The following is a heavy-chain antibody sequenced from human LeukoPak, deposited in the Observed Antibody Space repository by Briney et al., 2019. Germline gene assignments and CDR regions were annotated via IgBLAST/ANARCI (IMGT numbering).Heavy chain of an antibody. V-gene: IGHV4-39*07. CDR2: IYYSGST. J-gene: IGHJ4*02. CDR1: GGSISSSNYY. D-gene: IGHD5-12*01. Sequence: SETLSLTCTVSGGSISSSNYYWGWIRQPPGKGLEWIGSIYYSGSTYYNPSLKSRVTISVDTSKNQFSLKLSSVTAADTAVYYCAGLSGYEAHFDYWAQGILVTVSS. CDR3: AGLSGYEAHFDY.